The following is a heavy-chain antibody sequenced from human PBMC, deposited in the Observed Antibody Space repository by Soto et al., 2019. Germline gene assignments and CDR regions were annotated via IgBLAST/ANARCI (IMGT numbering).Heavy chain of an antibody. Sequence: EASVKVSCKASGGTFSSYAISWVRQDPGQGLEWMGGIIPIFGTANYAQKFKGRVTITADESTSTAYMELSSLRSEDTAVYYCAGCSGYHTGAEYLQHWGRGNLVAVSS. J-gene: IGHJ1*01. V-gene: IGHV1-69*13. D-gene: IGHD2-15*01. CDR2: IIPIFGTA. CDR1: GGTFSSYA. CDR3: AGCSGYHTGAEYLQH.